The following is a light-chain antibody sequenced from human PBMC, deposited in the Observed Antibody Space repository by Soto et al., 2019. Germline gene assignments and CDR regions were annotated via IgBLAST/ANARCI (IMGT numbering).Light chain of an antibody. J-gene: IGKJ1*01. CDR1: QSISSW. V-gene: IGKV1-5*01. CDR3: QQYNSYSET. Sequence: DIQMTQSPSTLSASVGDRVTITCRASQSISSWLAWYQQKPGKAPKLLIYDASSLESGVPSRFSGSGSGTDFTLTISSLQPDDFATYYCQQYNSYSETFGQGTKVDNK. CDR2: DAS.